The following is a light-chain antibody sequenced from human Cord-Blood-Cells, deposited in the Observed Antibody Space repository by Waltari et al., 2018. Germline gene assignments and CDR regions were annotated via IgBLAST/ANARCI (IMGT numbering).Light chain of an antibody. CDR3: CSYAGSSTWV. J-gene: IGLJ3*02. V-gene: IGLV2-23*01. CDR1: SSDVGSYNL. Sequence: QSALTQPASVSGSAGPSITISCTGTSSDVGSYNLVSWYQQRPGKAPKLMIYEGSKRPSGVSNRFSGSKSGNTASLTISGLQAEDEADYYCCSYAGSSTWVCGGGTKLTVL. CDR2: EGS.